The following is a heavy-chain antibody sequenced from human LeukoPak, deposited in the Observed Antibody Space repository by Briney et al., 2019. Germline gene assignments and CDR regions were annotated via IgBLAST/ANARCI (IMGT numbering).Heavy chain of an antibody. V-gene: IGHV3-30-3*01. CDR2: ISYDGSNK. CDR3: ARGKIVVVPAAIYY. D-gene: IGHD2-2*01. CDR1: GFTFSSYA. Sequence: PGRSLRLSCAASGFTFSSYAMHWVRQAPGKGLEWVAVISYDGSNKYYADSVKGRFTTSRDNSKNTLYLQMNSLRAEDTAVYYCARGKIVVVPAAIYYWGQGTLVTVSS. J-gene: IGHJ4*02.